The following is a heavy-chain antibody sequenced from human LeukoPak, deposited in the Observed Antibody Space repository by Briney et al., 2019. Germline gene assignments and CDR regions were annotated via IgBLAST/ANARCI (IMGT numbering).Heavy chain of an antibody. CDR2: ISAYNGNT. Sequence: GASVKVSCKASGYTFTSYYMHWVRQAPGQGLEWMGWISAYNGNTNYAQKLQGRVTMTTDTSTSTAYMELRSLRSDDTAVYYCARASRYSSGWYPPDYWGQGTLVTVSS. CDR3: ARASRYSSGWYPPDY. CDR1: GYTFTSYY. V-gene: IGHV1-18*04. D-gene: IGHD6-19*01. J-gene: IGHJ4*02.